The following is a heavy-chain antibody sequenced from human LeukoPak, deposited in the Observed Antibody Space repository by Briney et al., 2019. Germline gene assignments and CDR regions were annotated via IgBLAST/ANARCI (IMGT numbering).Heavy chain of an antibody. CDR2: INHSGST. CDR1: GGSFSGYY. J-gene: IGHJ5*02. Sequence: SETLSLTCAVYGGSFSGYYWSWIRQPPGKGLEWIGEINHSGSTNYNPSLKSRVTISVDTSKNQFSLKLSSVTAADTAVYYCARESRNRPLSRRPGGWFDPWGQGTLVTVSS. V-gene: IGHV4-34*01. D-gene: IGHD2-2*01. CDR3: ARESRNRPLSRRPGGWFDP.